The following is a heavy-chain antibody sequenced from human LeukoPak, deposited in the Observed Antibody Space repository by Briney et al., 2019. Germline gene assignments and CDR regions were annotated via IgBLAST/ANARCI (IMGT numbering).Heavy chain of an antibody. CDR1: GFTFNAYT. V-gene: IGHV3-21*01. D-gene: IGHD1-26*01. CDR3: SRDPTYYLRYGYFDY. CDR2: ISSNSDYI. Sequence: GGSLRLSCAASGFTFNAYTMEWVRQAPGKGLEWVSSISSNSDYIYYAGSVKGRFTISRDNTKNSLYLQMNSLRAEDTAVYYCSRDPTYYLRYGYFDYWGQGALVTVSS. J-gene: IGHJ4*02.